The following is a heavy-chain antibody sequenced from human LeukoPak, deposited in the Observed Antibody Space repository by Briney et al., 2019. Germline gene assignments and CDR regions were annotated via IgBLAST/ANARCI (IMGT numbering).Heavy chain of an antibody. Sequence: PSETLSLTCTVSGGSISSYYWNWIRQPPGKGLEWIGYIYYSGSTNYNPSLKSRVTISVDTSKNQFSLKLSSVTAADTAVYYCARDFLPEWELLPTSWFDPWGQGTLVTVSS. J-gene: IGHJ5*02. CDR2: IYYSGST. D-gene: IGHD1-26*01. V-gene: IGHV4-59*12. CDR3: ARDFLPEWELLPTSWFDP. CDR1: GGSISSYY.